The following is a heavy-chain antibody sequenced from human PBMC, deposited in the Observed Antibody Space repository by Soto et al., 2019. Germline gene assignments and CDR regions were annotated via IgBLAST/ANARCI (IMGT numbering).Heavy chain of an antibody. CDR1: GNTFTSYD. CDR2: INPNSGNI. Sequence: ASMKVSCKASGNTFTSYDINWVRQATGHGLEWMGWINPNSGNIGYAQKFQGRVTMTREPALRTAYMEVSRLRYDETAVYYGANGLWCGGCYLLDYWGQGTLVTVSS. J-gene: IGHJ4*02. D-gene: IGHD3-10*01. CDR3: ANGLWCGGCYLLDY. V-gene: IGHV1-8*01.